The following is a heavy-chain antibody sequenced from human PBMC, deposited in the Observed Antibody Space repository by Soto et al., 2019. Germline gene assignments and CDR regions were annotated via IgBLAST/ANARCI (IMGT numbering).Heavy chain of an antibody. CDR3: AAGSQYSSSWYLGSGMDV. V-gene: IGHV1-58*01. CDR2: IVVGSDNT. CDR1: GFIFSKSA. D-gene: IGHD6-13*01. Sequence: QMELVQSGPEVRKPGTSVKVSCKASGFIFSKSALQWVRQARGQRLEWIGWIVVGSDNTNYAQKFQERVTITRDMSTSTDYMELSSLRSDDSAVYYCAAGSQYSSSWYLGSGMDVWGQGTTVTVS. J-gene: IGHJ6*02.